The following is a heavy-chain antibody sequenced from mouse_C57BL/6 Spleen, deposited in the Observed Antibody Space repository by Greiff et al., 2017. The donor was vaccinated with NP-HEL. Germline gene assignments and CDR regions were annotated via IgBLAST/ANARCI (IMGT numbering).Heavy chain of an antibody. Sequence: VQLQQPGTELVKPGASVKLSCKASGYTFTSYWMHWVKQRPGQGLEWIGNINPSNGGTNYNEKFKSKATLTADKSSSTAYMQLSSLTSEDSAVYYCARSSSYYYYAMDYWGQGTSVTVSS. CDR1: GYTFTSYW. J-gene: IGHJ4*01. V-gene: IGHV1-53*01. D-gene: IGHD1-1*01. CDR3: ARSSSYYYYAMDY. CDR2: INPSNGGT.